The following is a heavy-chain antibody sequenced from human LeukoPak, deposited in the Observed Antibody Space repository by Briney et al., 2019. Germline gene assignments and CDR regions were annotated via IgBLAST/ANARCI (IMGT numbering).Heavy chain of an antibody. CDR1: GFTFSSYA. J-gene: IGHJ4*02. Sequence: PGGSLRLSCAASGFTFSSYAMSWVRQAPGKGLEWVSAISGSGGSTYYADSVKGRFTISRDNSKNTLYLQMNSLRAEDTAVYYCARDLADRGYCSSTSCYTAFNYWGQGTLVTVSS. CDR2: ISGSGGST. D-gene: IGHD2-2*02. CDR3: ARDLADRGYCSSTSCYTAFNY. V-gene: IGHV3-23*01.